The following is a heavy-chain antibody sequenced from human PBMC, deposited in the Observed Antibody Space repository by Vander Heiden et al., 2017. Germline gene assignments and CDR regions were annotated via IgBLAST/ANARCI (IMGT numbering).Heavy chain of an antibody. Sequence: QVQLVESGGGVVQPGRSLRLSWAASGFTFSSYGMHWVRQAPGKGLEWVAVISYDGSNKYYADSVKGRFTISRDNSKNTLYLQMNSLRAEDTAVYYCAKSVLLWFGELDYWGQGTLVTVSS. CDR3: AKSVLLWFGELDY. V-gene: IGHV3-30*18. CDR1: GFTFSSYG. CDR2: ISYDGSNK. D-gene: IGHD3-10*01. J-gene: IGHJ4*02.